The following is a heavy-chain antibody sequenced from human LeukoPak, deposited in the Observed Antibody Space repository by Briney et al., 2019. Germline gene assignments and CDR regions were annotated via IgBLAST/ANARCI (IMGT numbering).Heavy chain of an antibody. J-gene: IGHJ4*02. V-gene: IGHV4-34*01. CDR3: ARGSLKGSGWYRLWNY. Sequence: PSETLSLTCAVYGGSFSGYYWSWIRQPPGKGLEWIGEINHSGSANYNPSLKSRVTISVDTSKNQFSLKLSSVTAADTAVYYCARGSLKGSGWYRLWNYWGQGTLVTVSS. CDR2: INHSGSA. D-gene: IGHD6-19*01. CDR1: GGSFSGYY.